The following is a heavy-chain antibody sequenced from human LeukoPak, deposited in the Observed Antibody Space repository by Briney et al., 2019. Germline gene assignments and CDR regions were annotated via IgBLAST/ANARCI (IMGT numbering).Heavy chain of an antibody. CDR3: VRQAADAGAVPYFDY. D-gene: IGHD4/OR15-4a*01. Sequence: PSDTLSLTCTVSGDSISSATYYYCGWLRQPPGKGLEWVGSIYNSGSTYYNPSLKSRLTISVDTSQNQFSLKLTSVTAADTAVYYCVRQAADAGAVPYFDYWGQGTLVTVSS. J-gene: IGHJ4*02. CDR2: IYNSGST. CDR1: GDSISSATYY. V-gene: IGHV4-39*01.